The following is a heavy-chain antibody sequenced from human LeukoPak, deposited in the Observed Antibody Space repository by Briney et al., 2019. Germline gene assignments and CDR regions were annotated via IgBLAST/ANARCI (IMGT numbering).Heavy chain of an antibody. CDR3: ASNRRTMVRGPYPHYGMDV. D-gene: IGHD3-10*01. Sequence: ASVKVSCKTSGYTFTTYGIRCVRQAPGQGLEWMGWISAHNGNTNYAQKLQGRVTMTTDTSTSTAYMELRSLRSDDTAVYYCASNRRTMVRGPYPHYGMDVWGQGTTVTVSS. CDR1: GYTFTTYG. V-gene: IGHV1-18*01. CDR2: ISAHNGNT. J-gene: IGHJ6*02.